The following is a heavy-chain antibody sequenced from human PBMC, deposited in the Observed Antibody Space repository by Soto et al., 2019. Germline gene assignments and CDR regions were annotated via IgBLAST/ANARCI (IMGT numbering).Heavy chain of an antibody. D-gene: IGHD3-10*01. CDR2: IYYSGST. CDR3: ARDRWGDDY. V-gene: IGHV4-59*01. J-gene: IGHJ4*02. CDR1: GGSISSYY. Sequence: QVQLQESGPGLVKPSETLSLTCTVSGGSISSYYWSWIRQPPGKGLEWIGYIYYSGSTNYNPSLKSRVTRSVDTAKSQVSLKLSSVTAADTAVYYCARDRWGDDYWGQGTLVTVSS.